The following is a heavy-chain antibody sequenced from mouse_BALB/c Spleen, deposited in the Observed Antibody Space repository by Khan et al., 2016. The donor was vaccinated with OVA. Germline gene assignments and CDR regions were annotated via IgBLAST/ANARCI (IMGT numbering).Heavy chain of an antibody. CDR3: ASVKLLLRYPDYFDY. D-gene: IGHD1-1*01. CDR2: ISYSGST. V-gene: IGHV3-2*02. CDR1: GYSITSDYA. Sequence: EVQLQESGPGLLKPSQSLSLTCTVTGYSITSDYAWNWIRQFPGNNLEWMAYISYSGSTTYNPSLRSRISITRDTSKNQFFLQLNSVTTEDTATYYCASVKLLLRYPDYFDYWGQGTTLTVSS. J-gene: IGHJ2*01.